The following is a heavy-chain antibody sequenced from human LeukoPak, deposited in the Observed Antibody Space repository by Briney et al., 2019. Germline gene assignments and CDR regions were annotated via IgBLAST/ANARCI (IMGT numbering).Heavy chain of an antibody. J-gene: IGHJ4*02. Sequence: SVKVSCEASGGTFSSYTISWVRQAPGQGLEWMGRIIPILGIANYAQKFQGRVTITADKSTSTAYMELSSLRSEDTAVYYCARDGGIVGAAFDYWGQGTLVTVSS. CDR2: IIPILGIA. D-gene: IGHD1-26*01. V-gene: IGHV1-69*04. CDR1: GGTFSSYT. CDR3: ARDGGIVGAAFDY.